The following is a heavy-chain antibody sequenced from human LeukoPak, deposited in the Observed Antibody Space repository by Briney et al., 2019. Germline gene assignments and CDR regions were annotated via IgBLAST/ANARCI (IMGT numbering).Heavy chain of an antibody. Sequence: GGSLRLSCAASGFTFSSYEMNWDRQAPGKGLEWVSYISSSGSTTYYADSVKGRFTISRDNAKNSLYLQMNSLRAEDTAVYYCARESGYSYGCFDYWGQGTLVTVSS. J-gene: IGHJ4*02. CDR1: GFTFSSYE. D-gene: IGHD5-18*01. CDR3: ARESGYSYGCFDY. CDR2: ISSSGSTT. V-gene: IGHV3-48*03.